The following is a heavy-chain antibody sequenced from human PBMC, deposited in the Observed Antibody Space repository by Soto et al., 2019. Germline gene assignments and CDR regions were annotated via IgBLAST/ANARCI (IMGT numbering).Heavy chain of an antibody. CDR3: ARVPHDTGMVRGVIITFNWFDP. V-gene: IGHV1-46*01. CDR1: ADTFTSYY. D-gene: IGHD3-10*01. CDR2: INPNGGST. J-gene: IGHJ5*02. Sequence: ASVKVSCKAPADTFTSYYIHCVRQAPGHGLEWMGIINPNGGSTRFAQTFQGRITMTRDTSTSTVYMELRSLRSEDTAVYYCARVPHDTGMVRGVIITFNWFDPWGQGTLVTVSS.